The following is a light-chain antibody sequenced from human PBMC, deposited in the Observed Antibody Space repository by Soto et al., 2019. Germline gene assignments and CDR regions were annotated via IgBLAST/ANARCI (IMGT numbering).Light chain of an antibody. J-gene: IGKJ5*01. V-gene: IGKV1-9*01. CDR2: AAS. CDR3: QQLNSYPPT. CDR1: QGISSY. Sequence: IQLTHSPSSLSASVGDRVTITCRASQGISSYLAWYQQKKGKAPKLLIYAASTLQSGVPSRFSGSGSGTDFTLTISSLQPEDFATYYCQQLNSYPPTFGQGTRLEIK.